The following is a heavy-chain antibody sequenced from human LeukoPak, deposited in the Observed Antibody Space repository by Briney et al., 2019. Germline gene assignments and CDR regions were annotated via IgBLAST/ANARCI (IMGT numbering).Heavy chain of an antibody. CDR3: ARGWAYSGYDLYFDY. J-gene: IGHJ4*02. D-gene: IGHD5-12*01. CDR1: GFTFSSYA. CDR2: ISYDGSNK. V-gene: IGHV3-30*04. Sequence: GGSLRLSCAASGFTFSSYAMHWVRQAPGKGLEWVAVISYDGSNKYYADSVKGRFTISRHNSKNTLYLQMNSLRAEDTAVYYCARGWAYSGYDLYFDYWGQGTLVTVSS.